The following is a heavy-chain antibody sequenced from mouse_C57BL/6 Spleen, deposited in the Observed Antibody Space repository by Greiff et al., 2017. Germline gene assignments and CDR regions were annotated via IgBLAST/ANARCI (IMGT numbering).Heavy chain of an antibody. D-gene: IGHD2-12*01. CDR2: ISDGGSYT. CDR3: AREGDSPYAMGD. V-gene: IGHV5-4*01. CDR1: GFTFSSYA. J-gene: IGHJ4*01. Sequence: EVQGVESGGGLVKPGGSLKLSCAASGFTFSSYAMSWVRQTPEKRLEWVATISDGGSYTYYPDNVKGRFTISRDNAKNNLYLQMSPLKSEDTAMYYCAREGDSPYAMGDWGQGTSVTVSS.